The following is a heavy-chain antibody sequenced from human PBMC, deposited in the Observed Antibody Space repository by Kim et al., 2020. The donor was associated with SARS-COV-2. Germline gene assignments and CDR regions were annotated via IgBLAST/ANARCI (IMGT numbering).Heavy chain of an antibody. CDR3: ARARGSAGAEQFDT. J-gene: IGHJ5*02. D-gene: IGHD6-19*01. V-gene: IGHV4-4*02. Sequence: SETLSLTCAVSGGSISSSNWWSWVRQPPGKRLELIGVIYHSGSTNYNPSLKSRVTISVDKSKNQFSLKLSSVTAADTAVYYCARARGSAGAEQFDTWGQGTLVTVSS. CDR1: GGSISSSNW. CDR2: IYHSGST.